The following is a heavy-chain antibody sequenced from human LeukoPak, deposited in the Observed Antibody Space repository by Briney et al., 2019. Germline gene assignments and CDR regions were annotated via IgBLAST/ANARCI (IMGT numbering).Heavy chain of an antibody. CDR2: INPSGGST. CDR1: GGTFSSYA. Sequence: GASVTVSCKASGGTFSSYAISWVRQAPGQGLEWMGIINPSGGSTSYAQKFQGRVTMTRDTSTSTVYMELSSLRSEDTAVYYCARDRGDSSGWHYWYFDLWGRGTLVTVSS. V-gene: IGHV1-46*01. D-gene: IGHD6-19*01. CDR3: ARDRGDSSGWHYWYFDL. J-gene: IGHJ2*01.